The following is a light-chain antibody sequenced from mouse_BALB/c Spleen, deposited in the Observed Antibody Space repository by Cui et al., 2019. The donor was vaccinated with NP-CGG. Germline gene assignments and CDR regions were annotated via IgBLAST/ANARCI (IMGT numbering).Light chain of an antibody. CDR1: TGVVTTNNC. CDR2: GTN. V-gene: IGLV1*01. CDR3: ALWYSNHWV. J-gene: IGLJ1*01. Sequence: QAVVTQESAPTTSPGETVTLTCRSSTGVVTTNNCVNWVQEKPDDLFTGLIGGTNNRAPGVPARFSGSLIGDKAALTITGAQTEDEAIYFCALWYSNHWVFGGGTKLTVL.